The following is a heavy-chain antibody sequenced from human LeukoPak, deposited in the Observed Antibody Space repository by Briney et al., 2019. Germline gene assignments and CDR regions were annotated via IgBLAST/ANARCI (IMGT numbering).Heavy chain of an antibody. V-gene: IGHV3-48*03. CDR2: ISGSGTTI. D-gene: IGHD3-10*01. J-gene: IGHJ4*02. Sequence: GGSLRLSCAASRITFSNYEMNWVRQAPGKGLEWVSYISGSGTTIYYADFVKGRFTTSRENAKNSVYLQMNSLTAEDTAIYYCASRPPPVRGPYDYWGQGTLVTVSS. CDR1: RITFSNYE. CDR3: ASRPPPVRGPYDY.